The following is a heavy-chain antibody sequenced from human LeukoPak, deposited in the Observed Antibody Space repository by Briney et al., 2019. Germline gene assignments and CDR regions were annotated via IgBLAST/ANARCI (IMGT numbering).Heavy chain of an antibody. V-gene: IGHV3-23*01. CDR3: AKDRACSGGSCYLPDAFDI. CDR1: GFTISSYA. CDR2: INGSGGST. D-gene: IGHD2-15*01. Sequence: PAESLRLSCAASGFTISSYAMSWVRQPPGKGLEWVSAINGSGGSTYYADSVKGRFTISRDNSKNTLYLQMNSLRAEDTAVYYCAKDRACSGGSCYLPDAFDIWGQGTMVTVSS. J-gene: IGHJ3*02.